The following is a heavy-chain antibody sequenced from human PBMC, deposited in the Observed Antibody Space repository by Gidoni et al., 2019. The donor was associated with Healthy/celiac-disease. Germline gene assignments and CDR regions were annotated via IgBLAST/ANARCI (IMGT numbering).Heavy chain of an antibody. CDR2: ISYDGSNK. D-gene: IGHD1-26*01. CDR1: GVTFSSYA. CDR3: ARDSLYSGYLDY. Sequence: QVQLVESGGGVVQPGRSLRLSCAASGVTFSSYAMHWVRQAPGKGLEWVAVISYDGSNKYYADSVKGRFTISRDNSKNTLYLQMNSLRAEDTAVYYCARDSLYSGYLDYWGQGTLVTVSS. V-gene: IGHV3-30*04. J-gene: IGHJ4*02.